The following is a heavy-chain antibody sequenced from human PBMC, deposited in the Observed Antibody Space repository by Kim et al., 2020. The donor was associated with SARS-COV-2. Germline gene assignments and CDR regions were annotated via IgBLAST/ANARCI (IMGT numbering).Heavy chain of an antibody. Sequence: GGSLRLSCAASGFTFSSYGMHWVRQAPGKGLEWVAVIWYDGSNKYYADSVKGRFTISTDNSKNTLYLQMNSLRAEDTAVYYCAKDRTMVRGGIDYWGQGTLVTVSS. CDR3: AKDRTMVRGGIDY. CDR1: GFTFSSYG. D-gene: IGHD3-10*01. J-gene: IGHJ4*02. V-gene: IGHV3-33*06. CDR2: IWYDGSNK.